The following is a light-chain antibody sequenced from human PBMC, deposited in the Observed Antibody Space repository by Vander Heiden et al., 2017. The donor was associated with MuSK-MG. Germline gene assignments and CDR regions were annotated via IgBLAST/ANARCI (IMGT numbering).Light chain of an antibody. J-gene: IGKJ1*01. CDR1: QSVSTS. CDR2: DTA. CDR3: QHRRGWPWT. Sequence: EIVLTQSPATLSLSPGERATLSCRARQSVSTSLAWYQQKPGQPPRLLIYDTANRATGIPASFSGSGSATDFTLTISSLEPEDFAVYYCQHRRGWPWTFGQGTKVEVK. V-gene: IGKV3-11*01.